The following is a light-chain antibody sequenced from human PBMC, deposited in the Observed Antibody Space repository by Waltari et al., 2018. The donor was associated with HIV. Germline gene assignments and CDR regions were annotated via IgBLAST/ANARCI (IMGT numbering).Light chain of an antibody. V-gene: IGLV2-14*03. CDR3: NSYTTSSTLHVV. CDR1: SRDVGGYNY. J-gene: IGLJ2*01. Sequence: QSALTQPASVSITISCTGTSRDVGGYNYVSWYQHHPGKAPKLMIYDVSNRPSGVSNRFSVSKSGNTASLTISGLQAEDEADYYCNSYTTSSTLHVVFGGGTKLTVL. CDR2: DVS.